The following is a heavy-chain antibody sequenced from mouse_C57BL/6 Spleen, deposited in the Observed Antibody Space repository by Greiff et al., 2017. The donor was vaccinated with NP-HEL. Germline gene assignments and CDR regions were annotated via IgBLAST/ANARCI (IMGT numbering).Heavy chain of an antibody. V-gene: IGHV14-1*01. CDR3: TKGLGRWYYAMDY. Sequence: EVQLQQSGAELVRPGASVKLSCTASGFNIKDYYMHWVKQRPEQGLEWIGRIDPEDGDTEYAPKFQGKVTMTADTSSNTAYLQLSSLTSEDTAVYYCTKGLGRWYYAMDYWGQGTSVTVSS. CDR2: IDPEDGDT. D-gene: IGHD4-1*01. J-gene: IGHJ4*01. CDR1: GFNIKDYY.